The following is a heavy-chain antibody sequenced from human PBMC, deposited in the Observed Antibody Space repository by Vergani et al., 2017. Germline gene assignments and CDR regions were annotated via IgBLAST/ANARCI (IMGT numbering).Heavy chain of an antibody. CDR3: ARGWELLPDY. D-gene: IGHD1-26*01. CDR1: GGSISSYY. Sequence: QVQLQESGPGLVKPSETLSLTCTVSGGSISSYYWSWIRQPPGKGLEWIGYNYYSGSTNDNPSLKSRVTISVDTSKNQVSLKLSAVPAADTAEYYCARGWELLPDYWGQGTLVTVSS. J-gene: IGHJ4*02. V-gene: IGHV4-59*01. CDR2: NYYSGST.